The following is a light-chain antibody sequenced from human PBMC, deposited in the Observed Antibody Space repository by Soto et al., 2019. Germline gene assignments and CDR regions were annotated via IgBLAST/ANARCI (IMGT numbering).Light chain of an antibody. CDR1: QSIGSH. CDR3: QQRSTWPLT. Sequence: EVVLTQSPATLSLSPGERATLSCRASQSIGSHLAWFQQRPGQPPRLLIYDASNRATGIPARFSGSGSGTDFTLPISSLEPEDSAVYYCQQRSTWPLTFGGGTKVEIK. CDR2: DAS. J-gene: IGKJ4*01. V-gene: IGKV3-11*01.